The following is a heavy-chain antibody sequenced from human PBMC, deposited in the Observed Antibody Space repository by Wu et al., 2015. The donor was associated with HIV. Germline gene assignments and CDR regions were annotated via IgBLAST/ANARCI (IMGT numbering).Heavy chain of an antibody. D-gene: IGHD3-16*01. CDR3: ARDGGGGWHGHYKYGLDV. CDR1: GYIFSDYY. Sequence: QVQLEQSGSEVKEPQTSVTMSCKASGYIFSDYYIHWVRQAPGQGLVWMGVFNPNGGSTNLAQKFKGRVTMTGDTSANTVYMELSSLGSEDTALYYCARDGGGGWHGHYKYGLDVWGQGTTVTVSS. V-gene: IGHV1-46*01. CDR2: FNPNGGST. J-gene: IGHJ6*02.